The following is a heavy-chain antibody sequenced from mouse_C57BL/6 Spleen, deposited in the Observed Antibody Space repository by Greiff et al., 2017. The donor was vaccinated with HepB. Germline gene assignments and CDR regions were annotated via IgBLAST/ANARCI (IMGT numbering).Heavy chain of an antibody. V-gene: IGHV5-9-1*02. CDR3: TREENLYYAMDY. Sequence: EVQGVESGEGLVKPGGSLKLSCAASGFTFSSYAMSWVRQTPEKRLEWVAYISSGGDYIYYADTVKGRFTISRDNARNTLYLQMSSLKSEDTAMYHCTREENLYYAMDYWGQGTSVTVSS. J-gene: IGHJ4*01. CDR2: ISSGGDYI. CDR1: GFTFSSYA.